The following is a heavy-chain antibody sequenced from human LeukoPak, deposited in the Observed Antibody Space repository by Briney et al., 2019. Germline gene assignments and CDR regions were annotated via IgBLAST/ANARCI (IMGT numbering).Heavy chain of an antibody. D-gene: IGHD3-10*01. J-gene: IGHJ6*02. Sequence: ASVKVSRKASGYTFTGYYMHWVRQAPGQGLEWMGWINPNSGGTNYAQKFQGRVTVTRDTSISTAYMELSRLRSDDTAVYYCARALWFGELSHGMDVWGQGTTVTVSS. CDR3: ARALWFGELSHGMDV. CDR2: INPNSGGT. V-gene: IGHV1-2*02. CDR1: GYTFTGYY.